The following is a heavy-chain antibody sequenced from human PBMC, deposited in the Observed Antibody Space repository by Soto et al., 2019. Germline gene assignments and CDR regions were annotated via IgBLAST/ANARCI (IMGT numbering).Heavy chain of an antibody. Sequence: GSLRLSCAASGFTVSSNYMSWVRQAPGKGLEWVSVIYSGGSTYYADSVKGRFTISRDNSKNTLYLQMNSLRAEDTAVYYCARRSTAMVTDDAFDIWGQGTMVTVSS. CDR1: GFTVSSNY. CDR2: IYSGGST. J-gene: IGHJ3*02. CDR3: ARRSTAMVTDDAFDI. V-gene: IGHV3-53*01. D-gene: IGHD5-18*01.